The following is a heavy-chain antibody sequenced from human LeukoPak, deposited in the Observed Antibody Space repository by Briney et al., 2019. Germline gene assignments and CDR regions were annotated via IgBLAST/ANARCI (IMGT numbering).Heavy chain of an antibody. CDR1: GYTFTSYG. J-gene: IGHJ5*02. Sequence: GASVKVSCKASGYTFTSYGISWVRQAPGQGLEWMGWISAYNGNTNYAQKLQGRVTMTTDTSTSTVYMELSSLRSEDTAVYYCASTFEYSSSSAFGHWGQGTLVTVSS. V-gene: IGHV1-18*01. D-gene: IGHD6-6*01. CDR2: ISAYNGNT. CDR3: ASTFEYSSSSAFGH.